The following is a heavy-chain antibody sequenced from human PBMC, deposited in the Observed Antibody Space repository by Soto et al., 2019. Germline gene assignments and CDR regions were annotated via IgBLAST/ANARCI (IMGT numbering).Heavy chain of an antibody. Sequence: ASVKVSCKASGYTFTGYYMHWVRQAPGQGLEWMGWINPNSGGTNYAQKFQGWVTMTRDTSISTAYMELSRLRSDDTAVYYCARVKRGTGATWPYYYGMDVWGQGTTVTVSS. CDR2: INPNSGGT. CDR1: GYTFTGYY. J-gene: IGHJ6*02. D-gene: IGHD1-7*01. V-gene: IGHV1-2*04. CDR3: ARVKRGTGATWPYYYGMDV.